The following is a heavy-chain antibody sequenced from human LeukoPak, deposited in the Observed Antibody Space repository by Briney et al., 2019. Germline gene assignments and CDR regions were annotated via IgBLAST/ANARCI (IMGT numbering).Heavy chain of an antibody. J-gene: IGHJ4*02. D-gene: IGHD3-10*01. CDR2: INPSGGST. CDR3: ARAMVRGVIISPSFDY. Sequence: ASVKVSCKASGYTFTSYYMYWVRQAPGQGLEWMGIINPSGGSTSYAQKFQGRVTMTRDMSTSTVYMELSSLRSEDTAVYYCARAMVRGVIISPSFDYWGQGTLVTVSS. CDR1: GYTFTSYY. V-gene: IGHV1-46*01.